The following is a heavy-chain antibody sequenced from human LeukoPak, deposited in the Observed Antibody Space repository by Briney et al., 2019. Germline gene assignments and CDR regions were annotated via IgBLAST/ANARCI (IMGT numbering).Heavy chain of an antibody. D-gene: IGHD3-22*01. J-gene: IGHJ4*02. V-gene: IGHV1-69*05. Sequence: SVKVSCKASGGTFSSYAISWVRQAPGQGLEWMGGIIPIFGTANYAQKFQGRVTITTDESTSTAYMELGSLRSEDTAVYYCAIGYYDSSGYYYDFDYWGQGTLVTVSS. CDR3: AIGYYDSSGYYYDFDY. CDR2: IIPIFGTA. CDR1: GGTFSSYA.